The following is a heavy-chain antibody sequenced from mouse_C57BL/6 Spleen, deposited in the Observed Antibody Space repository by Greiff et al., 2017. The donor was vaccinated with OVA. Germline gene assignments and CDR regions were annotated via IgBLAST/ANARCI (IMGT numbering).Heavy chain of an antibody. CDR1: GFTFSDYY. CDR2: INYDGSST. V-gene: IGHV5-16*01. Sequence: VQLKESEGGLVQPGSSMKLSCTASGFTFSDYYMAWVRQVPEKGLEWVANINYDGSSTYYLDSLKSRFIISRDNAKNILYLQMSSLKSEDTATYYCARDRDNYGSSPFAYWGQGTLVTVSA. J-gene: IGHJ3*01. D-gene: IGHD1-1*01. CDR3: ARDRDNYGSSPFAY.